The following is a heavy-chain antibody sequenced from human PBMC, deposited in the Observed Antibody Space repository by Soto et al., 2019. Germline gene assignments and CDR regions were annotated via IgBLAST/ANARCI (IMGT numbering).Heavy chain of an antibody. Sequence: GGSLRLSCAASGFTFNNHAMSWVRQAPGKGLEWVSTLSGSGGSTYYADSVKGRFTISRDNSKNTLYLQMNSLRADDTAVYYCARTASLWDYWGQGTLVTVS. CDR3: ARTASLWDY. D-gene: IGHD1-1*01. J-gene: IGHJ4*02. V-gene: IGHV3-23*01. CDR1: GFTFNNHA. CDR2: LSGSGGST.